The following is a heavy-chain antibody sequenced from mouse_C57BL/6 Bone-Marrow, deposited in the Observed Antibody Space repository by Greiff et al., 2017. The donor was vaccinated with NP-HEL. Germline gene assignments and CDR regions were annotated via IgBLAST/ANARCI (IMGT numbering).Heavy chain of an antibody. CDR3: ARKLGRRAMDY. CDR2: INPYNGGT. Sequence: EVQLQQSGPVLVKPGASVKMSCKASGYTFTDYYMNWVKQSHGKSLEWIGVINPYNGGTSYNQKFKGKATLTVDKSSSTAYMELNSLTSEDSAVYYCARKLGRRAMDYWGQGTSVTVSS. D-gene: IGHD4-1*01. J-gene: IGHJ4*01. V-gene: IGHV1-19*01. CDR1: GYTFTDYY.